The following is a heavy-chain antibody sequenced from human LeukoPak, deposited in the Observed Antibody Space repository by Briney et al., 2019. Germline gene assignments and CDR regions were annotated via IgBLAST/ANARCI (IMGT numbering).Heavy chain of an antibody. V-gene: IGHV3-53*01. Sequence: GGSLRLSRAASGFTVSSNYMSWVRQAPGKGLEWVSVIYSGGSTYYADSVKGRFTISRDNSKNTLYLQMNSLRAEDTAVYYCARGGGLLNYWGQGTLVTVSS. CDR1: GFTVSSNY. J-gene: IGHJ4*02. D-gene: IGHD3-16*01. CDR3: ARGGGLLNY. CDR2: IYSGGST.